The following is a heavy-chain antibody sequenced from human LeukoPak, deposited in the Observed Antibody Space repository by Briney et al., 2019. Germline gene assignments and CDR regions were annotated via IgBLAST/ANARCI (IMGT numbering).Heavy chain of an antibody. D-gene: IGHD2-15*01. J-gene: IGHJ4*02. CDR2: IYHSGST. CDR3: ARGHFGGRSGGSCYRY. CDR1: GYSISSGYY. Sequence: PSETLSLTCAVSGYSISSGYYWGWIRQPPGKGLEWIGSIYHSGSTYYNPSLKSRVTISVDTSKNQFSLKLSSVTAADTAVYYCARGHFGGRSGGSCYRYWGQGTLVTVSS. V-gene: IGHV4-38-2*01.